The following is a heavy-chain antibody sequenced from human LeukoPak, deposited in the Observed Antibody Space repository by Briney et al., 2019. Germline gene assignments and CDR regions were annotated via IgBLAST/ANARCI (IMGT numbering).Heavy chain of an antibody. CDR3: AKKSLRFLGYFDY. J-gene: IGHJ4*02. CDR2: ISSSGSTI. D-gene: IGHD3-3*01. CDR1: GFTFSDYY. Sequence: GGSLRLSCAASGFTFSDYYMSWIRQAPGKGLEWVSYISSSGSTIYYADSVKGRFTISRDNSKNTLYLQMNSLRAEDTAVYYCAKKSLRFLGYFDYWGQGTLVTVSS. V-gene: IGHV3-11*01.